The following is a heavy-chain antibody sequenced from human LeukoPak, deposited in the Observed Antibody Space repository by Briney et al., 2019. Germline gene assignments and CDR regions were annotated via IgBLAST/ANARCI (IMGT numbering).Heavy chain of an antibody. Sequence: SVKVSCKASGFTFTSSAMQWVRQARGQRLEWIGWIVVGSGNTNYAQKFQERVTITRDTSTSTVYMELSSLRSEDTAVYYCARNPIRSSRPGDYYYYGMDVWGQGTMVTVSS. D-gene: IGHD6-13*01. CDR2: IVVGSGNT. J-gene: IGHJ6*02. CDR1: GFTFTSSA. V-gene: IGHV1-58*02. CDR3: ARNPIRSSRPGDYYYYGMDV.